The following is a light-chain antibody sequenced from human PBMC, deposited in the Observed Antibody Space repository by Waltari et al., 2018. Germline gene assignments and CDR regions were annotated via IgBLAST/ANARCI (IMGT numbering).Light chain of an antibody. CDR1: QGIGNY. CDR2: TAS. J-gene: IGKJ3*01. V-gene: IGKV1-27*01. CDR3: QNYNSAPFT. Sequence: DIQMTQSPSSLSASVGDRVTITCRASQGIGNYLAWYHQKPGTVPKLLIYTASTLQSGVPSRFSGSGSAADFTLTISSLQPEDAATYYCQNYNSAPFTFGPGTRVDIK.